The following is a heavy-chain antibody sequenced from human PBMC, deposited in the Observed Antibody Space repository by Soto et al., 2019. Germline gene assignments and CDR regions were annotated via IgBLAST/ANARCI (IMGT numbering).Heavy chain of an antibody. J-gene: IGHJ6*03. D-gene: IGHD2-2*01. CDR1: GYTFTSYG. V-gene: IGHV1-18*01. CDR2: ISDYNGNT. CDR3: ARFFLENCSSTSCYEDYYYYYMDV. Sequence: ASVKVSCKASGYTFTSYGISWVRQAPGQGLEWMGWISDYNGNTNYAQKLQGRVTMTTGTSTSTAYMELRSLRSHDTAVYYFARFFLENCSSTSCYEDYYYYYMDVWGKGTTVTVSS.